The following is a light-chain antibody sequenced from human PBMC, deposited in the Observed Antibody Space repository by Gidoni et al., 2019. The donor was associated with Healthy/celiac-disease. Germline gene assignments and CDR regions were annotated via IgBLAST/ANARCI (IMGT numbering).Light chain of an antibody. Sequence: DIVLTHSPGTLSLSPGERATLSCRASQSVSSSYLAWYQQKPGQAPRLLIYGASSRATGIPDRFSGSGSGTDFTLTISRLEPEDFAVYYCQQYGSSLWAFGQGTKVEIK. CDR1: QSVSSSY. CDR2: GAS. CDR3: QQYGSSLWA. V-gene: IGKV3-20*01. J-gene: IGKJ1*01.